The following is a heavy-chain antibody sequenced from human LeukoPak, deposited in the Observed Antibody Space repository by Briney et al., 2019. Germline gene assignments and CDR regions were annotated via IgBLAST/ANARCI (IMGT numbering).Heavy chain of an antibody. CDR1: GFTFSSYG. CDR2: IRYDGSNK. D-gene: IGHD3-10*01. J-gene: IGHJ4*02. V-gene: IGHV3-30*02. Sequence: PGGSLTLSCAASGFTFSSYGMHWVRQAPGKGLEWVAFIRYDGSNKYYADSVKGRFTISRDNSKNTLYLQMNSLRAEDTAVYYCAKDGTMVRGVLAYWGQGTLVTVSS. CDR3: AKDGTMVRGVLAY.